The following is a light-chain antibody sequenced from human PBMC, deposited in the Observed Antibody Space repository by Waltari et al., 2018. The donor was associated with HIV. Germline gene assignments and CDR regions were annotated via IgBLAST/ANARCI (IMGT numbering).Light chain of an antibody. CDR2: EDT. Sequence: SYELTQPPSVSVSPGQTARITCSGDPLPKKFAHWYQQRSGQAPGLVIYEDTKRPSGIPERISGSSAGTTATLTISGAQMEDEAVYYCYSTDATGNHRVFGGGTRLTVL. CDR1: PLPKKF. CDR3: YSTDATGNHRV. V-gene: IGLV3-10*01. J-gene: IGLJ3*02.